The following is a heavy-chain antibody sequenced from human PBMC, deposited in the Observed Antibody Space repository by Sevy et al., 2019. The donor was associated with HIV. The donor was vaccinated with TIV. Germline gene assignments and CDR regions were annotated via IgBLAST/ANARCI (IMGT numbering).Heavy chain of an antibody. CDR3: ANAYSGSYSHSYLYALDV. D-gene: IGHD1-26*01. Sequence: GGSLRLSCTASGFSFSYYGIHWVRQAPGKGLDWVALISHDGINEYYADSVKGRFTISRDNSKNMAYLEMNSLRNEDTAIYFCANAYSGSYSHSYLYALDVWGQGTTVTVSS. CDR1: GFSFSYYG. J-gene: IGHJ6*02. CDR2: ISHDGINE. V-gene: IGHV3-30*18.